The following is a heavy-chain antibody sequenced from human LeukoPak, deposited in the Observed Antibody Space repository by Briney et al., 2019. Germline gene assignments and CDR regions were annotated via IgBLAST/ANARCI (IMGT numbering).Heavy chain of an antibody. CDR3: AREVVVPAAARHYYYYYYMDV. J-gene: IGHJ6*03. V-gene: IGHV3-21*01. D-gene: IGHD2-2*01. CDR1: GFTFSSYS. Sequence: PGGSLRLSCAASGFTFSSYSMNWVRKAPGKGLEWVSSISSSSSSYIYYADSVKGRFTISRDNAKNSLYLQMNSLRAEDTAVYYCAREVVVPAAARHYYYYYYMDVWGKGTTVTVSS. CDR2: ISSSSSSYI.